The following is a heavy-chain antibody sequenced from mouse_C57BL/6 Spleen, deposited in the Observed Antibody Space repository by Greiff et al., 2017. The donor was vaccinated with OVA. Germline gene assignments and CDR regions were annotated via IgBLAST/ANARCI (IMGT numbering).Heavy chain of an antibody. CDR1: GFTFSSYT. CDR3: ARHGGNHYYAMDY. V-gene: IGHV5-9*01. Sequence: EVQGVESGGGLVKPGGSLKLSCAASGFTFSSYTMSWVRQTPEKRLEWVATISGGGGNTYYPDSVKGRFTISRDNAKNTLYLQMSSLRSEDTALYYCARHGGNHYYAMDYWGQGTSVTVSS. J-gene: IGHJ4*01. CDR2: ISGGGGNT. D-gene: IGHD1-1*02.